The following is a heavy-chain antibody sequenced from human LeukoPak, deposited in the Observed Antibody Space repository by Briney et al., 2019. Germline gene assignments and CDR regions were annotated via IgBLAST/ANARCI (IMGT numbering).Heavy chain of an antibody. CDR1: GVSISRFY. J-gene: IGHJ4*02. Sequence: SETLPLICTTSGVSISRFYWSWVRQPPGKGLEGIANIYNGGPTFFNPSLKSRATISVDTSKGQFSLQLASVTAADTAVYYCVQTTGWPGFDYWGQGILVTVSS. CDR2: IYNGGPT. V-gene: IGHV4-4*09. D-gene: IGHD6-19*01. CDR3: VQTTGWPGFDY.